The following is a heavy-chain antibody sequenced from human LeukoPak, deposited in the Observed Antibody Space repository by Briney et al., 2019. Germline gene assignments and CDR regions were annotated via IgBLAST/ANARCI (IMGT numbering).Heavy chain of an antibody. CDR2: IIPIFGTA. J-gene: IGHJ6*03. CDR1: GYTFTSYA. D-gene: IGHD1-14*01. V-gene: IGHV1-69*13. CDR3: ARGKLTHYYYYYMDV. Sequence: ASVKVSCKASGYTFTSYAISWVRQAPGQGLEWMGGIIPIFGTANYAQKFQGRVTITADESTSTAYMELSSLRSDDTAVYYCARGKLTHYYYYYMDVWGKGTTVTVSS.